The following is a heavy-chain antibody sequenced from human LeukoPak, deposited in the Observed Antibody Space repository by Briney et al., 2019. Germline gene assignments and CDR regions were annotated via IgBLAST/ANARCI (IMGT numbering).Heavy chain of an antibody. V-gene: IGHV4-61*02. D-gene: IGHD2/OR15-2a*01. J-gene: IGHJ4*02. CDR1: GGSISSGSYY. Sequence: SQTLSLTCTVPGGSISSGSYYWSWIRQPAGKGLEWIGRIYTSGSTNYNPSLKSRVTISVDTSKNQFSLKLSSVTAADTAVYYCARDLGFSTYYFDYWGQGTLVTVSS. CDR2: IYTSGST. CDR3: ARDLGFSTYYFDY.